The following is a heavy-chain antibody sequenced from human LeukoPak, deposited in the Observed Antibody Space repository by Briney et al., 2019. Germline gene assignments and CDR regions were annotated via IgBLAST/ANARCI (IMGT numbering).Heavy chain of an antibody. D-gene: IGHD2-2*01. CDR3: ARGLGYCTSTTCLLPFDY. V-gene: IGHV1-2*07. CDR1: GYTFTGNY. CDR2: INPNSGGT. J-gene: IGHJ4*02. Sequence: GASVKVSCKASGYTFTGNYIHWVRQAPGQGLEWVGWINPNSGGTNNAHKFEGRVTMTRDTSISTVYMELSSLKSDDTAVYYCARGLGYCTSTTCLLPFDYWGQGTLVTVSS.